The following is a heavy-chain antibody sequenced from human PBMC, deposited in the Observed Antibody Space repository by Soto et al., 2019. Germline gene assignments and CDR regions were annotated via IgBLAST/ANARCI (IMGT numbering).Heavy chain of an antibody. V-gene: IGHV3-23*01. CDR1: GFTFSSYA. J-gene: IGHJ1*01. CDR3: AKDGSGWYRIAEYFQH. D-gene: IGHD6-19*01. Sequence: PGGSLRLSCAASGFTFSSYAMSWVRQAPGKGLEWVSAISGSGGSTYYADSVKGRFTISRDNSKNTLYLQMNSLRAEDTAVYYCAKDGSGWYRIAEYFQHWGQGTLVTVSS. CDR2: ISGSGGST.